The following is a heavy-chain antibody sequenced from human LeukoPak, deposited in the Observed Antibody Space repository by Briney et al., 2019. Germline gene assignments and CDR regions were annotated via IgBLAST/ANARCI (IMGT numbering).Heavy chain of an antibody. CDR3: AKDLNRGLPDY. D-gene: IGHD2-21*01. V-gene: IGHV3-23*01. Sequence: GGSLRLSCAASGFTFTSYSMNWVRQAPGKGLEWVSTISGGGGSTYYADSVKGRFTISRDNSKNTLYLQVNSLRAEDTAVYYCAKDLNRGLPDYWGQGTLATVSS. J-gene: IGHJ4*02. CDR2: ISGGGGST. CDR1: GFTFTSYS.